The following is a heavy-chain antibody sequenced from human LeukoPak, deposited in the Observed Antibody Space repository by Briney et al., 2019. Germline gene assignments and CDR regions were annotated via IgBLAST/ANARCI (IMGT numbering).Heavy chain of an antibody. Sequence: ASVKVSCKATGYTFTGYYIHWVRQAPGQGLEWMGWINPNSGGTNYAQKFQGWVTMTRDTSISTAYMELSRLRSDDTAVYYCARDYYDSSGYSPYYYGMDVWGQGTTVTVSS. CDR3: ARDYYDSSGYSPYYYGMDV. CDR2: INPNSGGT. J-gene: IGHJ6*02. V-gene: IGHV1-2*04. CDR1: GYTFTGYY. D-gene: IGHD3-22*01.